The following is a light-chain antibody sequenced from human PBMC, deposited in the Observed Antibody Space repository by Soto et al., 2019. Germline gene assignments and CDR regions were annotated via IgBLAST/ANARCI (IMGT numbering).Light chain of an antibody. Sequence: DIQMTQSPSSVSASVGDRVTITCRASQGISSWLAWYQQKPGKAPKLLIYAASSLQSGVPSRFSGGGSGRDVALTISSLEAEDCATWYCQRATGLALSFGGGAKVVIK. CDR2: AAS. V-gene: IGKV1-12*01. CDR1: QGISSW. J-gene: IGKJ4*01. CDR3: QRATGLALS.